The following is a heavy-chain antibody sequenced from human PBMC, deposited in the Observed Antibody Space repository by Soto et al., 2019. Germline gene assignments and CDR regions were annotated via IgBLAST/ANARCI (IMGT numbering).Heavy chain of an antibody. CDR1: GGSISTSRSY. Sequence: QLQLLESGPGLVKASETLSLTCNVSGGSISTSRSYWAWIRQPPGKGLEWLANIFYSGSTYYNPSLASRVTVSVDTSKNEFSLTLRSVTAADTAVYYCARQPTTGDTDLWFDPWGQVTLVTVSS. D-gene: IGHD2-21*01. CDR2: IFYSGST. V-gene: IGHV4-39*01. J-gene: IGHJ5*02. CDR3: ARQPTTGDTDLWFDP.